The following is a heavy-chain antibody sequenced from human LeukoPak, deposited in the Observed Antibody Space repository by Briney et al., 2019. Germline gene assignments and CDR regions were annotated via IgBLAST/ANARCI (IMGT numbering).Heavy chain of an antibody. J-gene: IGHJ5*02. V-gene: IGHV1-46*01. D-gene: IGHD5-24*01. Sequence: VASVKVSCMAFGYTSTSNSMHCVRQAPGQGPEWMGVISPSGSSTTYAQKFQGRVTLTRDMSTSTDYLELSSLRSEDTAVYYCARDNSVRDEAWWFNPWGQGTLVTVSS. CDR1: GYTSTSNS. CDR3: ARDNSVRDEAWWFNP. CDR2: ISPSGSST.